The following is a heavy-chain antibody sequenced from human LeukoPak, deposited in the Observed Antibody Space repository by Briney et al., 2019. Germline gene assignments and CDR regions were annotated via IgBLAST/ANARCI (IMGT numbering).Heavy chain of an antibody. CDR1: GGSISSGGYY. D-gene: IGHD4-17*01. CDR3: AREVYGEYAFDI. J-gene: IGHJ3*02. CDR2: IYYSGST. Sequence: SETLSLTCTVSGGSISSGGYYWSWLRQHPGKGLEWIGYIYYSGSTYYNPSLKSRVTISVDTSKNQFSLKLSSVTAADTAVYYCAREVYGEYAFDIWGQGTMVTVSS. V-gene: IGHV4-31*03.